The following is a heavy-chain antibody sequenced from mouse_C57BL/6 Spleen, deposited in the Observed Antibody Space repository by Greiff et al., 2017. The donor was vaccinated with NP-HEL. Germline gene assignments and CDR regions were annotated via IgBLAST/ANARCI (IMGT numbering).Heavy chain of an antibody. CDR1: GFTFSDYG. Sequence: EVQGVESGGGLVKPGGSLKLSCAASGFTFSDYGMHWVRQAPEKGLEWVAYISSGSSTIYYADTVKGRFTISRDNAKNTLFLQMTSLMSEDTAMYYCARPDDYDVTRFAYWGQGTLVTVSA. V-gene: IGHV5-17*01. D-gene: IGHD2-4*01. CDR3: ARPDDYDVTRFAY. J-gene: IGHJ3*01. CDR2: ISSGSSTI.